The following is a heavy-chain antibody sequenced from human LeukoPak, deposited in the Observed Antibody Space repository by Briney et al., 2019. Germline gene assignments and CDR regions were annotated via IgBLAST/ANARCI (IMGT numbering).Heavy chain of an antibody. CDR1: GYTLTELS. V-gene: IGHV1-24*01. CDR3: ATDPGSSGWYEYYFDY. J-gene: IGHJ4*02. CDR2: FDPEDGET. D-gene: IGHD6-19*01. Sequence: GASVKVSCKVSGYTLTELSMHRVRQAPGKGLEWMGGFDPEDGETIYAQKFQGRVTMTEDTSTDTAYMELSSLRSEDTAVYYCATDPGSSGWYEYYFDYWGQGTLVTVSS.